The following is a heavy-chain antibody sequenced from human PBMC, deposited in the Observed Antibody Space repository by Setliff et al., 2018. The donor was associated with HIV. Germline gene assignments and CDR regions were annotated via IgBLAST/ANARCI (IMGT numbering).Heavy chain of an antibody. CDR1: GFTFSSYA. CDR2: ISSSAGST. CDR3: AKVFFFGVDAFDI. D-gene: IGHD3-10*01. V-gene: IGHV3-23*01. J-gene: IGHJ3*02. Sequence: GGSLRLSCAASGFTFSSYAMSWVRQTPGKGLEWVSFISSSAGSTYYSDSVKGRFTISRDNSKNMLYLQMSSLRDEDTAVYYCAKVFFFGVDAFDIWGQGTMVTVSS.